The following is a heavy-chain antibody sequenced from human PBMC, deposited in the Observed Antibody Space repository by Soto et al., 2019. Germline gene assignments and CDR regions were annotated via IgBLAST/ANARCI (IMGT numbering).Heavy chain of an antibody. J-gene: IGHJ4*02. V-gene: IGHV1-69*12. CDR2: IIPLFGTT. CDR3: ARDGAVTVTTSYFDY. Sequence: QVQLAQSGAEVKKPGSSVKVSCKASGGTFSRNAINWVRQAPGQGLEWMGGIIPLFGTTNYAQNFQGRVTITADESTNTAYMELSSLRSEDTTVYYCARDGAVTVTTSYFDYWGQGTLVSVSS. D-gene: IGHD4-17*01. CDR1: GGTFSRNA.